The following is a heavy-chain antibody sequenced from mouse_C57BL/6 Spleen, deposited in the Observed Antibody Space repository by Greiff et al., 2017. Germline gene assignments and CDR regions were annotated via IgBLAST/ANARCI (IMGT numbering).Heavy chain of an antibody. D-gene: IGHD2-3*01. Sequence: QVQLQQPGAELVRPGSSVKLSCKASGYTFTSYWLHWVKQRPIQGLEWIGNIDPSDSETHYNQKFKDKATLTVDKSSSPAYMQLSSLTSEDSAVYYCAREGWLPLDYWGQGTTLTVSS. V-gene: IGHV1-52*01. CDR2: IDPSDSET. J-gene: IGHJ2*01. CDR3: AREGWLPLDY. CDR1: GYTFTSYW.